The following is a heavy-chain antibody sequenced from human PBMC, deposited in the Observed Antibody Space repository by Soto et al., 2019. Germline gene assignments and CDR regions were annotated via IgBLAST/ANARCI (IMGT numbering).Heavy chain of an antibody. CDR3: ARQIEVGELFAAPYYYGMDV. Sequence: QVQLQESGPGLVKPSETLSLTCTVSGGSISSYYWSWIRQPPGKGLEWIGYIYYSGSTNYNPSLKSRVTISVDTSKNQFSLKLSSVTAADTAVYYCARQIEVGELFAAPYYYGMDVWGQGTTVTVSS. CDR2: IYYSGST. J-gene: IGHJ6*02. CDR1: GGSISSYY. V-gene: IGHV4-59*08. D-gene: IGHD3-10*01.